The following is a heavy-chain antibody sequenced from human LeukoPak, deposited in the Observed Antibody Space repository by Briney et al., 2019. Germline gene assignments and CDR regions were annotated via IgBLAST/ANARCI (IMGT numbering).Heavy chain of an antibody. CDR1: GFTFSSYA. J-gene: IGHJ4*02. V-gene: IGHV3-23*01. CDR2: ISGSGGST. CDR3: AGCVTGSTYCNY. Sequence: GGSLRLSCAASGFTFSSYAMSWVRQAPGKGLEWVSAISGSGGSTYYADSVKGRFTISRDNAKNSLHLQMNSLRAEDTAVYYCAGCVTGSTYCNYWGQGTLVTVSS. D-gene: IGHD1-7*01.